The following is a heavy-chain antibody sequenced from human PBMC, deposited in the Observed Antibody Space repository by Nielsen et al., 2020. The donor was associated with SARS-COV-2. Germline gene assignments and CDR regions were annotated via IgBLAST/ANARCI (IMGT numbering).Heavy chain of an antibody. J-gene: IGHJ5*02. CDR1: GGSFSGYY. CDR3: ARVIAMVRGGWFDP. V-gene: IGHV4-34*01. D-gene: IGHD3-10*01. Sequence: SETLSLTCAVYGGSFSGYYWSWIRQPPGKGLEWIGEINHSGSTNYNPSLKSRVTISVDTSKNQFSLKLSSVTAADTAAYYCARVIAMVRGGWFDPWGQGTLVTVSS. CDR2: INHSGST.